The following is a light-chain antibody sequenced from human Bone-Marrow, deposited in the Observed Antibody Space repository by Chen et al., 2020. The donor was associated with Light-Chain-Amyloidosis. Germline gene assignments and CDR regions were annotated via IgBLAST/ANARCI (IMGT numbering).Light chain of an antibody. J-gene: IGKJ4*01. Sequence: DIQRTQSPSTLSASVGDRVTITCRASQSISSWFAWFQQKPGKAPNLLIYKASSLASGVPSRFSGSGSGTEFTLTISSLQPDDFATYYCQQYNSYSLTFGGGTRVEIE. CDR2: KAS. CDR1: QSISSW. CDR3: QQYNSYSLT. V-gene: IGKV1-5*03.